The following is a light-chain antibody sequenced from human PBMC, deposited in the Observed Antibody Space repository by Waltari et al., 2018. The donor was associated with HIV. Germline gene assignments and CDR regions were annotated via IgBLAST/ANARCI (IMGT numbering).Light chain of an antibody. V-gene: IGLV3-21*04. CDR3: QVWDSPSEQIL. J-gene: IGLJ2*01. CDR2: QDS. CDR1: NIGRRS. Sequence: YVLTQAPSESVAPGQTARISCGGDNIGRRSVHWYQQKPGQAPALVIYQDSERPSGIPERFSGSNSGNTATLTISGVEAGDEAHYYCQVWDSPSEQILFGGGTRLTVL.